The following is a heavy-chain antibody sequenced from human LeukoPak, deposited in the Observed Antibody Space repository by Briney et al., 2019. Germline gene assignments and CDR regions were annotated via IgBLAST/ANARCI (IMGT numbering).Heavy chain of an antibody. J-gene: IGHJ6*03. D-gene: IGHD2-21*02. CDR3: ARVRDDSLDYYYYMDV. CDR2: INHSGST. CDR1: GGSFTYYY. Sequence: SETLSLTCAVNGGSFTYYYWGWMRQSPGKGLEWIGEINHSGSTHYNPSLESRVTILVDTSKNQFSLKLTSVTAADTAVYYCARVRDDSLDYYYYMDVWGKGTTISVSS. V-gene: IGHV4-34*01.